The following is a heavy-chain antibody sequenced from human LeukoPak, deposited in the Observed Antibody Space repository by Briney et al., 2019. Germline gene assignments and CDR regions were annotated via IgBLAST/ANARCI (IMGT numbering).Heavy chain of an antibody. D-gene: IGHD2-2*02. J-gene: IGHJ4*02. Sequence: SETLSLTCAVYGGSFSGYYWSWIRQPPGKGLEWIGEINHSGSTNYNPSLKSRVTISVDTSKNQFSLKLSSVTAADTAVYYCARGRDIVVVPAAIPGFDDEYGQYYFDYWGQGTLVTVSS. CDR1: GGSFSGYY. CDR3: ARGRDIVVVPAAIPGFDDEYGQYYFDY. CDR2: INHSGST. V-gene: IGHV4-34*01.